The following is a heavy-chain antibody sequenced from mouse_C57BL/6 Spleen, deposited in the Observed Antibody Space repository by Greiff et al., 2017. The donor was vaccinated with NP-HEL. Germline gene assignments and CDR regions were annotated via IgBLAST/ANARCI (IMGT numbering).Heavy chain of an antibody. CDR1: GYSITSGYY. V-gene: IGHV3-6*01. D-gene: IGHD2-1*01. J-gene: IGHJ2*01. CDR2: ISYDCSN. Sequence: VQLQQSGPGLVKPSQSLSLTCSVTGYSITSGYYWNWIRQFPGNTLEWMGYISYDCSNNYKPSPKHRISIPRDTSKNQVFLKLNSVTTEDTATYYCAREGGNYVFDYWGQGTTLTVSS. CDR3: AREGGNYVFDY.